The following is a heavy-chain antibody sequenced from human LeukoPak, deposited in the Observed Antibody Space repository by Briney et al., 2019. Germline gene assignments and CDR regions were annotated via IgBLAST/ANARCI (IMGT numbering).Heavy chain of an antibody. CDR3: ARQTGSGLFILP. V-gene: IGHV4-34*01. J-gene: IGHJ4*02. Sequence: PSETLSLTCAVYGGSFSGYYWSWIRQPPGKGLEWIGSIYYSGNTYYNASLKSQVSISIDTSRNQFSLRLTSVTAADTAVYYCARQTGSGLFILPGGQGTLVTVSS. CDR2: IYYSGNT. D-gene: IGHD3/OR15-3a*01. CDR1: GGSFSGYY.